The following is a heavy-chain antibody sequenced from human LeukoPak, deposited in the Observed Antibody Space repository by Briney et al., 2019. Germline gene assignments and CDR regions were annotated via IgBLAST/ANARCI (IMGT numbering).Heavy chain of an antibody. J-gene: IGHJ5*02. CDR3: ARDHCSSTSCYIWFDP. CDR2: ISAYNGNT. CDR1: GYTFTSYG. V-gene: IGHV1-18*01. Sequence: GASVKVSCKASGYTFTSYGISWVRQAPGQGLEWMGWISAYNGNTNYAQKLQGRVTMTTDTSTSTAYMELRSLRSDDTAVYYYARDHCSSTSCYIWFDPWGQGTLVTVSS. D-gene: IGHD2-2*02.